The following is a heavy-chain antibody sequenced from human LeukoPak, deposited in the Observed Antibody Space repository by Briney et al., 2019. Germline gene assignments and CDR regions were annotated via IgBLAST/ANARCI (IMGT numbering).Heavy chain of an antibody. Sequence: PGGSLRLSCAASGFTFSSNGMSWVRQAPGKGLEWVSAISGSGGSTYYADSVKGRFTISRDNSKNTLYLQMNSLRAEDTAVYYCAKGGFASVEVTLSGYWGQGTLVTVSS. CDR3: AKGGFASVEVTLSGY. CDR2: ISGSGGST. V-gene: IGHV3-23*01. D-gene: IGHD2-21*02. J-gene: IGHJ4*02. CDR1: GFTFSSNG.